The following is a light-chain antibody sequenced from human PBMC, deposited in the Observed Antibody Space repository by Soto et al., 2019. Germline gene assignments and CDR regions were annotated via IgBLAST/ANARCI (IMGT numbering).Light chain of an antibody. Sequence: QSALTQPASVSGSPGQSITISCTGTSSDIGAYNYVSWYQQHPGKAPKLMIYEVTYRPSGVSDRFSGSKSVNTASLTISGLQAEDEAYYYCSSFTYRSTLVFGGGTKLTVL. J-gene: IGLJ2*01. CDR2: EVT. CDR1: SSDIGAYNY. V-gene: IGLV2-14*01. CDR3: SSFTYRSTLV.